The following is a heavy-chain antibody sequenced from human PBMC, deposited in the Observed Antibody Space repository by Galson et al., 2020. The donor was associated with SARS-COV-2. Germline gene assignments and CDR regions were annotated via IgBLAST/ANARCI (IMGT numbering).Heavy chain of an antibody. Sequence: GGSLRLSCAASGFRFATYTLSWVRPAPGKGLEWVSAIGPGGSVTHYEDLVKGRFTIPRDNSKNTVYLQMNSLRAEDTALYYCAKDRGYPSGIDAFDICGLGTMVTVSS. CDR2: IGPGGSVT. CDR1: GFRFATYT. V-gene: IGHV3-23*01. D-gene: IGHD3-16*02. J-gene: IGHJ3*02. CDR3: AKDRGYPSGIDAFDI.